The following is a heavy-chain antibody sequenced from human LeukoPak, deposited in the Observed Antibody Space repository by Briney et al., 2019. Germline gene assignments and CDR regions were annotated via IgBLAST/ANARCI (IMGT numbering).Heavy chain of an antibody. V-gene: IGHV5-51*01. CDR1: GYRFTSYW. J-gene: IGHJ5*02. CDR2: IHPGEYER. CDR3: ARRTDSGWKWFDP. D-gene: IGHD6-25*01. Sequence: GDSLKISCKASGYRFTSYWIGWVRQMPGKGLEWMGVIHPGEYERRYSPSFEGQVTISADKSTSTAYMQWSSLKASDTAMYYCARRTDSGWKWFDPWGQGTLVTVSS.